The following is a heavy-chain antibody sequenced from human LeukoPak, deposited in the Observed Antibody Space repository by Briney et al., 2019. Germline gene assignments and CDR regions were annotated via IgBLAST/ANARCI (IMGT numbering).Heavy chain of an antibody. CDR1: GFTFSSHA. V-gene: IGHV3-23*01. CDR3: AKAYSSSDYYYMDV. D-gene: IGHD6-6*01. Sequence: GGSLRLSCAASGFTFSSHAMSWVRQAPGKGLEWVSAISGSGGSTYYADSVKGRFTISRDNSKNTLYLQMNSLRAEDTAVYYCAKAYSSSDYYYMDVWGKGTTVTVSS. CDR2: ISGSGGST. J-gene: IGHJ6*03.